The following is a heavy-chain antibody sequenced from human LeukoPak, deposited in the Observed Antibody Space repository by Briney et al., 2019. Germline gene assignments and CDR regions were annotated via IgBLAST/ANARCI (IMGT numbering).Heavy chain of an antibody. V-gene: IGHV3-30-3*01. D-gene: IGHD6-6*01. CDR3: AKDFRTIAARLGVDY. CDR2: ISYDGSNK. Sequence: TGRSLRLSCAASGFTFSSYAMHWVRQAPGKGLEWVAVISYDGSNKYYADSVKGRFTISRDNSKNTLYLQMNSLRAEDTAVYYCAKDFRTIAARLGVDYWGQGTLVTVSS. J-gene: IGHJ4*02. CDR1: GFTFSSYA.